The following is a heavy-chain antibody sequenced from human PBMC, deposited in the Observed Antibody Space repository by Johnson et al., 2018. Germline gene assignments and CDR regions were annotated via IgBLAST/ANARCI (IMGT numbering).Heavy chain of an antibody. CDR2: INHSGST. J-gene: IGHJ6*02. D-gene: IGHD6-13*01. CDR3: ARPLKASSYRIGMDV. CDR1: GGSLRGYY. V-gene: IGHV4-34*01. Sequence: QVQLQQWGAGLLKPSETLSLTCAVYGGSLRGYYWSWIRQAPGKGLEWIGEINHSGSTNYNPSLKSRVTISVDAAEKEFSLRLTSWTAGDTAMYYWARPLKASSYRIGMDVWGQGTTVIV.